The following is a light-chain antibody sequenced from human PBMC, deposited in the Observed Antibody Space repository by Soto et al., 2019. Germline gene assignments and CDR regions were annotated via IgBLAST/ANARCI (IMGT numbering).Light chain of an antibody. CDR2: SNY. J-gene: IGLJ1*01. CDR3: AAWDDILNGYV. CDR1: ISNIESNT. Sequence: QSLLTQPPSASWTPGHRFTISFSGSISNIESNTVTWYQQLPGTAPKLVIYSNYDRPSGVPDRFSGSTSGTSASLVIRGLQSEDEADYYCAAWDDILNGYVFGGWTKVTVL. V-gene: IGLV1-44*01.